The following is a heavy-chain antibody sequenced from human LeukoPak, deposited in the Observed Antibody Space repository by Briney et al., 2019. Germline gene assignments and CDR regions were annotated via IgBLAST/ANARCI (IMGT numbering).Heavy chain of an antibody. Sequence: GGSLRLSCAASGFTFSSYSMNWVRQAPGKGLEWVSSISSSSSYIYYADSVKGRFTISRDNAKNSLYLQMNSLRAEDMALYYCAKAQHGAEYFDSWGQGTLVTVSS. V-gene: IGHV3-21*04. J-gene: IGHJ4*02. CDR3: AKAQHGAEYFDS. CDR1: GFTFSSYS. D-gene: IGHD1-26*01. CDR2: ISSSSSYI.